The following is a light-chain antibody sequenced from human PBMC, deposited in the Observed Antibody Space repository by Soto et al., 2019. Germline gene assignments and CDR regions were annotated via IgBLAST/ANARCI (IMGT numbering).Light chain of an antibody. CDR2: WAS. J-gene: IGKJ1*01. Sequence: SEINDYLSWYQQRPWQPPKLLFYWASTWESGVLDPFSGSGSGTDFTLTIPSLQAEDVEVSSCELYYTSHTSFGQGTKVDTK. CDR3: ELYYTSHTS. V-gene: IGKV4-1*01. CDR1: SEINDY.